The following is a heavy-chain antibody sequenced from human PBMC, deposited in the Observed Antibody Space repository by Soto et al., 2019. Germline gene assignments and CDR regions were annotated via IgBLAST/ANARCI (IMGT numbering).Heavy chain of an antibody. CDR1: GFTFSTYG. Sequence: PGGSLRLSCAASGFTFSTYGMHWVRQAPGKGLEWVSGISWNSGSIGYADSMKGRFTISRDNAKNSLYLQMNSLRAEDTALYYCAKDLAKYGDYVAFDIWGQGTMVTVSS. CDR3: AKDLAKYGDYVAFDI. CDR2: ISWNSGSI. J-gene: IGHJ3*02. D-gene: IGHD4-17*01. V-gene: IGHV3-9*01.